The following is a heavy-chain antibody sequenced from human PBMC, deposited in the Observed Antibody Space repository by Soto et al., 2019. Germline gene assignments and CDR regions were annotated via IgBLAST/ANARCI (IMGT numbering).Heavy chain of an antibody. CDR1: GYTFTSYA. CDR2: INAGNGNT. CDR3: ANALGLYNFDY. V-gene: IGHV1-3*01. Sequence: ASGKVSCKASGYTFTSYAMHWVRQAPGQRLEWMGWINAGNGNTKYSQKFQGRVTITRDTSASTAYMELSSLRSEDTAVYYCANALGLYNFDYWGQGTLVTVSS. D-gene: IGHD1-20*01. J-gene: IGHJ4*02.